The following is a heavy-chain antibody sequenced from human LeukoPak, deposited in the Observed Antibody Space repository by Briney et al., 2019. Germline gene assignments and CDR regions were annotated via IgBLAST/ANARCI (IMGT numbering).Heavy chain of an antibody. V-gene: IGHV1-18*01. Sequence: ASVKVSCKASGYTFTSYGISWVRQAPGQGLEWMGWISAYNGNTNYAQKLQGRVTMTTDTSTSTGYMELSSLRSEDTAVYYCARDYRGGDSSSGYYYYMDVWGKGTTVTVSS. J-gene: IGHJ6*03. CDR2: ISAYNGNT. CDR1: GYTFTSYG. D-gene: IGHD6-6*01. CDR3: ARDYRGGDSSSGYYYYMDV.